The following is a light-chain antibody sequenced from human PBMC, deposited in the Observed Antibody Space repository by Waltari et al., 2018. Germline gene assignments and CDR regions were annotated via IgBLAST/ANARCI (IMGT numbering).Light chain of an antibody. CDR2: NHN. CDR3: AAWDDSLSGRV. V-gene: IGLV1-47*01. J-gene: IGLJ3*02. CDR1: SSNTGKSF. Sequence: QPVLTQPPSASGTPGQTVTIPCSASSSNTGKSFLQWYQQFPGTAPKLLIFNHNNRPSGVPDRFSGSKSGTSASLAISGLRSEDEADYYCAAWDDSLSGRVFGGGTKLTV.